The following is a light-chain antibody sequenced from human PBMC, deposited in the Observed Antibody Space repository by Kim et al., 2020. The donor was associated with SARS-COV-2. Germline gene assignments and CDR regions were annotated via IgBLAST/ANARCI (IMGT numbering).Light chain of an antibody. V-gene: IGKV1-5*03. CDR2: KAS. CDR1: QSIRTW. Sequence: DIQMTQSPSTLSASVGDRVTIICRASQSIRTWLAWYQQKPGQAPKHLIYKASSLQSGVPSRFSGSGSETEFTLTISSLQPDDFATYYCQQCTNYPLTFGGGTKVDIK. J-gene: IGKJ4*01. CDR3: QQCTNYPLT.